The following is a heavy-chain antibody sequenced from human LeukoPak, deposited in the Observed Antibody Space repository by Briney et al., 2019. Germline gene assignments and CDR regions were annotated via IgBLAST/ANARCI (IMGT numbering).Heavy chain of an antibody. CDR3: ARHNWNGGFDY. CDR1: GGSISSYY. Sequence: SETLSLTCTVSGGSISSYYWSWIRQPPGKGLEWIGYIYYSGSTNYNPSLKSRVTISVDTSKNQFSLKLSSVTAADTAVYYCARHNWNGGFDYWGQGNLVSVS. D-gene: IGHD1-20*01. J-gene: IGHJ4*02. V-gene: IGHV4-59*08. CDR2: IYYSGST.